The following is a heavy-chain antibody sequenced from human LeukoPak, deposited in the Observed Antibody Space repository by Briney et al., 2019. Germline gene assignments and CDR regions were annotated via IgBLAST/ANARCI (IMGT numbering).Heavy chain of an antibody. Sequence: GGSLRLSCAASGFTFDDYAMHWVRQAPGKGLEWVSGISWNSGSIGYADSVKGQFTISRDNAKNSLYLQMNSLRAEDTALYYCAKDTLRRDGYNFDYWGQGTLVTVSS. D-gene: IGHD5-24*01. CDR1: GFTFDDYA. CDR3: AKDTLRRDGYNFDY. J-gene: IGHJ4*02. CDR2: ISWNSGSI. V-gene: IGHV3-9*01.